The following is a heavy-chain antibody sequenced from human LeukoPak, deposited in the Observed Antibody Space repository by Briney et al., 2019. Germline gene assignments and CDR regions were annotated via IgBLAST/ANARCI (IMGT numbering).Heavy chain of an antibody. Sequence: ASVKVSCKASGYTFTSYAMNWVRQAPGQGLEWMGWINTNTGNPTYAQGFTGRFVFSLDTSVSTAYLQISSLKAEDTAVYYCARAPSLFVVVAATWFDPWGQGTLVTVSS. J-gene: IGHJ5*02. D-gene: IGHD2-15*01. CDR1: GYTFTSYA. CDR2: INTNTGNP. CDR3: ARAPSLFVVVAATWFDP. V-gene: IGHV7-4-1*02.